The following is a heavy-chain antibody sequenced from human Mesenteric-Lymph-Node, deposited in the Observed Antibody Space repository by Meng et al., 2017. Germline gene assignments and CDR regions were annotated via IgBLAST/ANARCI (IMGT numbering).Heavy chain of an antibody. Sequence: GESLKISCAASGFTLGSYWMTWVRQAPGKGLEWVANIGKDGSDIYYVDSVKGRFTISRDNSKNSLYLQMNSLRAEDTAVYYCARVNIIETHGQWLEYYFDYWGQGTLVTVSS. D-gene: IGHD6-19*01. CDR3: ARVNIIETHGQWLEYYFDY. CDR2: IGKDGSDI. J-gene: IGHJ4*02. CDR1: GFTLGSYW. V-gene: IGHV3-7*01.